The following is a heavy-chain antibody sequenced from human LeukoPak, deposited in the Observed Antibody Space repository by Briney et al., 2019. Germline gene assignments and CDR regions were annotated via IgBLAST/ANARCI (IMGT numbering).Heavy chain of an antibody. CDR1: GFTFCSYA. CDR3: AREETGYDSSGSIYYFDY. Sequence: GGSLRLSCAASGFTFCSYAMHWVRQAPGKGLEWVAVISYDGSNKYYADSVKGRFTISRDNSKNTLYLQMNSLRAEDTAVYYCAREETGYDSSGSIYYFDYWGQGTLVTVSS. CDR2: ISYDGSNK. D-gene: IGHD3-22*01. J-gene: IGHJ4*02. V-gene: IGHV3-30-3*01.